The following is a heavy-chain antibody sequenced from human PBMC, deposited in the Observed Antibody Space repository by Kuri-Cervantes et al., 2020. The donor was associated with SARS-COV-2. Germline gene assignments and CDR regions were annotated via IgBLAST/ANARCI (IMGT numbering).Heavy chain of an antibody. CDR3: ARRLKDGPPDY. CDR2: IYHSGST. J-gene: IGHJ4*02. Sequence: SETLSLTCTVSGGSISSYYWGWIRQPPGKGLEWIGSIYHSGSTYYNPSLKSRVTISVDTSKNQFSQKLSSVTAADTAVYYCARRLKDGPPDYWGQGTLVTVSS. V-gene: IGHV4-38-2*02. CDR1: GGSISSYY.